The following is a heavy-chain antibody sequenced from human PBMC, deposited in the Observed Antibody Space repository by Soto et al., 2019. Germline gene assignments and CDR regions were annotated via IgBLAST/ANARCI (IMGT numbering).Heavy chain of an antibody. Sequence: SETLSLTCTVSGGSISSSSYYWGWIRQPPGKGLEWIGSIYYSGSTYYNPSLKSRVTISVDTSKNQFSLKLSSVTAADTAVYYCARRKYSGSYYYWGQGTLVTVSS. CDR3: ARRKYSGSYYY. D-gene: IGHD1-26*01. CDR1: GGSISSSSYY. J-gene: IGHJ4*02. V-gene: IGHV4-39*01. CDR2: IYYSGST.